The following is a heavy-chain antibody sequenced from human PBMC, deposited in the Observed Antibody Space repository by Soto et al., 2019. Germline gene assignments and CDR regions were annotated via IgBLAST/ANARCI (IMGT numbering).Heavy chain of an antibody. D-gene: IGHD6-6*01. CDR2: ISAYNGNT. CDR1: GYTFTSYG. Sequence: ASVKVSCKASGYTFTSYGISWVRQAPGQGLEWMGWISAYNGNTNYAQKLQGRVTMTTDTSTSTAYMELRSLRSDDTAVYYCARDKYRGAAGHYYGMDVWGQGTTVTVSS. V-gene: IGHV1-18*01. J-gene: IGHJ6*02. CDR3: ARDKYRGAAGHYYGMDV.